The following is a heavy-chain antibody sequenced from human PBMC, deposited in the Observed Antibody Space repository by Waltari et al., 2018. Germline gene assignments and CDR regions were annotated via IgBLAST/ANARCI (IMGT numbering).Heavy chain of an antibody. CDR2: SKNDGNRN. Sequence: EVQLVESGGGLVQPGGSLRLSCVASGFTFSSYWMHWVRQAPGKGLVVVSSSKNDGNRNSWADSVKGRFTISRDNAKNTLYLQMNSLRAEDTAVYYCTRAGYYRFDYWGQGTLATVSS. J-gene: IGHJ4*02. CDR1: GFTFSSYW. V-gene: IGHV3-74*01. CDR3: TRAGYYRFDY. D-gene: IGHD3-9*01.